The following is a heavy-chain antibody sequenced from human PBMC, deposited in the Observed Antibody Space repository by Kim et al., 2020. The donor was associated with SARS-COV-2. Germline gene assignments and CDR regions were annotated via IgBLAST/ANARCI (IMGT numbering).Heavy chain of an antibody. Sequence: YADSVKGRFTISRDNSKNTLYLQMNSLRAEDTAVYYCARALISSSPLFYWGQGTLVTVSS. D-gene: IGHD6-6*01. CDR3: ARALISSSPLFY. J-gene: IGHJ4*02. V-gene: IGHV3-53*01.